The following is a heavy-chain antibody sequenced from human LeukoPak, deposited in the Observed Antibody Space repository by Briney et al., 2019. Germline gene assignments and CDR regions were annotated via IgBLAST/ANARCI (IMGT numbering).Heavy chain of an antibody. CDR3: ARGSRIAGWFDP. CDR1: GGSISSGGYY. CDR2: IYYSGST. D-gene: IGHD1-14*01. Sequence: SETLSLTCTVSGGSISSGGYYWSWIRQHPGKGLEWIGYIYYSGSTYYNPSLKSRVTISVDTSKNQFSLKLSSVTAADTAVYYCARGSRIAGWFDPWGQGTLVTVPS. J-gene: IGHJ5*02. V-gene: IGHV4-31*03.